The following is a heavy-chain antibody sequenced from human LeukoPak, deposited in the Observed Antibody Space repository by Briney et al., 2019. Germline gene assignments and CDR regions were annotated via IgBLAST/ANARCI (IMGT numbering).Heavy chain of an antibody. J-gene: IGHJ4*02. CDR1: GGSINSSDW. Sequence: PSETLSLTCAVSGGSINSSDWWTWVRQSPGKGLEWIGEIHHSGSTNYNPSLKSRITISIDKPKNKFSQRLWSVTAADTAVYYCVRYYYDSSGQGYYFDYWGQGTLVTVSS. CDR2: IHHSGST. CDR3: VRYYYDSSGQGYYFDY. V-gene: IGHV4-4*02. D-gene: IGHD3-22*01.